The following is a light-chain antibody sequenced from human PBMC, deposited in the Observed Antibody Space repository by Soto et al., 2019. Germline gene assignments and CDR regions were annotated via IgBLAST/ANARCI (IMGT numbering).Light chain of an antibody. CDR1: QSVSGK. J-gene: IGKJ2*01. V-gene: IGKV3-15*01. CDR2: DAS. Sequence: EIVMTQSPVTLSVSPGERATLSCRASQSVSGKLAWYQQKPGQAPRLLIYDASTRATGVPARFSGSGSGTEFTLTISSLQSEDFAVYYCQQYGTAPYTFGQGTTLEFK. CDR3: QQYGTAPYT.